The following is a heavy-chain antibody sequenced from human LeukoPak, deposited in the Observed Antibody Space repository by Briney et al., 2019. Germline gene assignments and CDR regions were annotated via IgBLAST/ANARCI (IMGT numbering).Heavy chain of an antibody. J-gene: IGHJ6*02. CDR1: GFTFSSYG. CDR2: ISYDGSNK. V-gene: IGHV3-30*18. CDR3: AKDREAAMVNPDGMDV. D-gene: IGHD5-18*01. Sequence: PGRSLRLSCASSGFTFSSYGMHWVRQAPAKGLEWVAVISYDGSNKYYADSVKGRFTISRDNSKNTLYLQMNSLRAEDTAVYYCAKDREAAMVNPDGMDVWGQGTTVTVSS.